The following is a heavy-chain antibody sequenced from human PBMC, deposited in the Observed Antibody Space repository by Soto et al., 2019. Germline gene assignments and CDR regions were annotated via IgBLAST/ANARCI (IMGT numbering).Heavy chain of an antibody. CDR3: ARAIWETYGMDV. CDR1: GFTFSSYA. V-gene: IGHV3-64*01. J-gene: IGHJ6*02. Sequence: EVQLVESGGGLVQPGGSLRLSRAASGFTFSSYAMHWVRQAPGKGLEYVSAISSNGGSTYYANSVKGRFTISRDNSKNTLYLQMGSLRAEDMAVYYCARAIWETYGMDVWGQGTTVTVSS. D-gene: IGHD3-9*01. CDR2: ISSNGGST.